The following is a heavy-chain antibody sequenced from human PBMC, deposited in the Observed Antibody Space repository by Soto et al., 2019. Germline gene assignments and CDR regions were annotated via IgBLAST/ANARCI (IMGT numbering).Heavy chain of an antibody. CDR2: IYPGDSDT. CDR1: GYSFTTYW. V-gene: IGHV5-51*01. Sequence: GESLKISCQAPGYSFTTYWIGWVRQMPGKGLEWMGIIYPGDSDTRYSPSFQGQVTISADKSISTAYLQWSSLKASDSAMFYCARKDIAGNSVDFWGQGTLVTVSS. J-gene: IGHJ4*02. D-gene: IGHD6-13*01. CDR3: ARKDIAGNSVDF.